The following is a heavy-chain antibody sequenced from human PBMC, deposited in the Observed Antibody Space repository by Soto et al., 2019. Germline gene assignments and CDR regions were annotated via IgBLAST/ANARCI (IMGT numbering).Heavy chain of an antibody. CDR2: INSDGSST. J-gene: IGHJ5*02. CDR3: ARDDIVVVPAARRGFDP. CDR1: GFTFSSYW. D-gene: IGHD2-2*01. Sequence: EGSLRLSCAASGFTFSSYWMHWVRQAPGKGLVWVSRINSDGSSTSYADSVKGRFTISRDNAKNTLYLQMNSLRAEDTAVYYCARDDIVVVPAARRGFDPWGQGTLVTVSS. V-gene: IGHV3-74*01.